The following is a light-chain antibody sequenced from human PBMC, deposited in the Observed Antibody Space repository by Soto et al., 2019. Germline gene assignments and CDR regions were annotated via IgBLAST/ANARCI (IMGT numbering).Light chain of an antibody. Sequence: IQMTQSPSTLSASVGDRVTITCRASHNIERWMAWYQQKRGRAPRLLIFDATTLHSGVPSRFSGGGSGTEFTLTINGLQPDDFASYYGHQFAKSSTFGQGTTVEIK. J-gene: IGKJ1*01. CDR2: DAT. CDR1: HNIERW. CDR3: HQFAKSST. V-gene: IGKV1-5*01.